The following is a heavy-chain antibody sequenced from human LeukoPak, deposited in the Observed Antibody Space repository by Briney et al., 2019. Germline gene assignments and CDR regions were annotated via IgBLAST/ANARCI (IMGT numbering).Heavy chain of an antibody. CDR3: ARRGEHIVVVTASRGDAFDI. CDR2: IIPIFGTA. D-gene: IGHD2-21*02. CDR1: GDTFSTYT. J-gene: IGHJ3*02. Sequence: ASVKVSCKASGDTFSTYTVTWVRQAPGQGLEWMGGIIPIFGTANYAQKFQGRVTITADESTSTAYMELSSLRSEDTAVYYCARRGEHIVVVTASRGDAFDIWGQGTMVTVSS. V-gene: IGHV1-69*13.